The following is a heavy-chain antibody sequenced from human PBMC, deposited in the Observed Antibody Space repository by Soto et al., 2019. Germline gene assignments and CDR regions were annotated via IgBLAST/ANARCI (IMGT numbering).Heavy chain of an antibody. V-gene: IGHV4-4*07. CDR3: AREGLSSGWYFYYGMDV. CDR1: GGSIRSYY. D-gene: IGHD6-19*01. J-gene: IGHJ6*02. CDR2: TYTSGST. Sequence: QVQLQESGPGLVKPSETLSLTCTVSGGSIRSYYWSWIRQPAGKGLEWIGRTYTSGSTNDNPSLKSRVTMSVDTSKNQFSLKLSSVTAADTAVYYCAREGLSSGWYFYYGMDVWGQGTTVTVSS.